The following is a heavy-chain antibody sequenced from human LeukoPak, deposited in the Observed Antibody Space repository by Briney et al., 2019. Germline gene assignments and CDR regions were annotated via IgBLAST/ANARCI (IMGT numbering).Heavy chain of an antibody. CDR1: GFTVSSNY. CDR3: ARDRRDSGTYYADY. V-gene: IGHV3-53*01. D-gene: IGHD1-26*01. CDR2: IDSGGSA. Sequence: PGGSLRLSCAASGFTVSSNYMSWVRQAPGKELEWVSVIDSGGSAYFADSVKGRFTISRDNSKNTLYLQMNSLRAEDTAVYYCARDRRDSGTYYADYWGQGTLVTVSS. J-gene: IGHJ4*02.